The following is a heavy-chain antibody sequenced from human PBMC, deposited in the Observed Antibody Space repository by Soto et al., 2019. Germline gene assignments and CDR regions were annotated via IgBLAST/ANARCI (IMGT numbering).Heavy chain of an antibody. D-gene: IGHD6-6*01. V-gene: IGHV4-34*01. J-gene: IGHJ6*02. CDR3: ARVSSSPGGNYYGMDV. CDR1: GGSFSGYY. CDR2: INHSGST. Sequence: SETLSLTCAVYGGSFSGYYWSWIRQPPGKGLEWIGEINHSGSTNYNPSLKSRVTISVDTSKNQFSLKLSSVTAADTAVYYCARVSSSPGGNYYGMDVWGQGTTVTVSS.